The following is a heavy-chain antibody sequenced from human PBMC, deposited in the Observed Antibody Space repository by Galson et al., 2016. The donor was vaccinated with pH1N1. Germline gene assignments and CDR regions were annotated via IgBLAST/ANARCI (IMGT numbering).Heavy chain of an antibody. D-gene: IGHD2-21*02. Sequence: ETLSLTCTVSGDSINRNYWSWIRQPPGKGLEWIGYIYYSGTTSYNPSLKSRITISVDSSQGQFSLRLTSVTAADTAVYYCARGGGDLDSWGQGTLVTVSS. J-gene: IGHJ4*02. V-gene: IGHV4-59*01. CDR2: IYYSGTT. CDR3: ARGGGDLDS. CDR1: GDSINRNY.